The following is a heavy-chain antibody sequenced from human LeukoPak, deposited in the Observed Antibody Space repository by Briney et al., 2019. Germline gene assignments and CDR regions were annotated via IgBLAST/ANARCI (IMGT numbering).Heavy chain of an antibody. CDR2: ISSSSSDT. CDR1: GFTFGDYY. J-gene: IGHJ1*01. Sequence: GGSLRLSCAASGFTFGDYYLTLIRQAPGKGLEWVSYISSSSSDTNYADSVRGRFTISRDNANKSLYLQMNSLRDEDTAVYYCARVGAPWNFQHWGQGALVTVSS. V-gene: IGHV3-11*06. CDR3: ARVGAPWNFQH. D-gene: IGHD1-26*01.